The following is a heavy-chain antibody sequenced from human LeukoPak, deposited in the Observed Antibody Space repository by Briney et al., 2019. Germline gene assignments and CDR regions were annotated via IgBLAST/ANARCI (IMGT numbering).Heavy chain of an antibody. V-gene: IGHV4-34*01. J-gene: IGHJ4*02. Sequence: SETLSLTCAVYGGSSSGYYWSWIRQPPGKGLEWIGEINHSGSTNYNPSLKSRVTISVDTSKNQFSLKLSSVTAADTAVYYCALEGPIVVVVWGQGTLVSVSS. CDR3: ALEGPIVVVV. CDR2: INHSGST. D-gene: IGHD2-21*01. CDR1: GGSSSGYY.